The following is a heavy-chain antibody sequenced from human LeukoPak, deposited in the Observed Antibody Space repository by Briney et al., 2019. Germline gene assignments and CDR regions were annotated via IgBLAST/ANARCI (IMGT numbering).Heavy chain of an antibody. V-gene: IGHV1-24*01. Sequence: ASVKVSCKVSGYTLTELSMHWVRQAPGKGLEWMGGFDPEDGDTIYAQKFQGRVTMTEDTSTDTANMELSSLRSEDTAVYYCATGVGVYGRVPFDSWGQGTLVTVSS. CDR1: GYTLTELS. CDR3: ATGVGVYGRVPFDS. D-gene: IGHD5/OR15-5a*01. CDR2: FDPEDGDT. J-gene: IGHJ4*02.